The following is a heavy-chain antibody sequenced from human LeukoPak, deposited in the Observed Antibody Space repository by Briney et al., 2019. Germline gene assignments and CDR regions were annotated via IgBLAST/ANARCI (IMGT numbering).Heavy chain of an antibody. CDR1: GFTFSSNW. CDR2: INSDGSST. J-gene: IGHJ4*02. V-gene: IGHV3-74*01. CDR3: ARSPLTVTTRLYFDY. Sequence: GGSLRLSCATSGFTFSSNWIHWVRQTPGKGLVWVSRINSDGSSTSYADSVKGRFTISRDNAKDTLYLQMNSLRAEDAAVYYCARSPLTVTTRLYFDYWGQGTLVTVSS. D-gene: IGHD4-17*01.